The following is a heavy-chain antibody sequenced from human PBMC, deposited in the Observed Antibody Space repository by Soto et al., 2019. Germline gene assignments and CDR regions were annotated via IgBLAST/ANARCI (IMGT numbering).Heavy chain of an antibody. V-gene: IGHV3-33*08. D-gene: IGHD1-20*01. CDR1: GFTFSSYG. J-gene: IGHJ6*03. CDR2: IWYDGSNK. CDR3: ARARDLTGNYYYYYMDV. Sequence: GGSLRLSCAASGFTFSSYGMHWVRQAPGKGLEWVAVIWYDGSNKYYADSVKGRFTISRDNSKNTLYLQMNSLRAEDTAVYYCARARDLTGNYYYYYMDVWGKGTTVTVSS.